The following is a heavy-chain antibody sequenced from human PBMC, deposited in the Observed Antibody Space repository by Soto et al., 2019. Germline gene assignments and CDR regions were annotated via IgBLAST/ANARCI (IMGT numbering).Heavy chain of an antibody. V-gene: IGHV3-33*05. D-gene: IGHD2-21*02. CDR3: AAELPRGDCHFDY. CDR2: ISHDEGFQ. Sequence: QVQLVESGGGVVQPGRSLRLSCSASGFTFTSYAMHWVRQAPGKGLEWVAVISHDEGFQHYLDSVKGRFAISRDNSKNTLYLQMNSLTAEDTAVYYCAAELPRGDCHFDYWGQGTLVTVSS. J-gene: IGHJ4*02. CDR1: GFTFTSYA.